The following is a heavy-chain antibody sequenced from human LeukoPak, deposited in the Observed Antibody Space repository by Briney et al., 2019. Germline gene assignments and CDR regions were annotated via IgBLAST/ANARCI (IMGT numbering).Heavy chain of an antibody. CDR3: ARGSPGIAAAVHGLGY. CDR1: GYTFTSYD. J-gene: IGHJ4*02. V-gene: IGHV1-8*01. D-gene: IGHD6-13*01. Sequence: GASVKVSCKASGYTFTSYDINWVRQATGQGLEWMGWMNPNSGNTGYAQKFQGRVTMTRNTSISTAYMELSSLRSEDTAVYYCARGSPGIAAAVHGLGYWGQGTLVTVSS. CDR2: MNPNSGNT.